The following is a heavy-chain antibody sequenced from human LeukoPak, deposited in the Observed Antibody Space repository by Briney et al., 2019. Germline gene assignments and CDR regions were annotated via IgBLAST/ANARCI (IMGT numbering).Heavy chain of an antibody. J-gene: IGHJ4*02. Sequence: SETLSLTCTVSGGSISSYYWSWIRQPAGKGLEWIGRIYASGITNYNPSLKSRVTMSVDTSKNQFSLKLSSVTAADTAVYYCAREYMVTIRLDYWGQGTPVTVSS. CDR3: AREYMVTIRLDY. V-gene: IGHV4-4*07. CDR2: IYASGIT. D-gene: IGHD2-21*02. CDR1: GGSISSYY.